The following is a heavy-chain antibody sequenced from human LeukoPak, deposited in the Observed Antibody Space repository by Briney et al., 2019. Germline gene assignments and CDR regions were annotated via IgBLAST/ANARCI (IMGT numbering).Heavy chain of an antibody. D-gene: IGHD3-22*01. V-gene: IGHV1-2*06. CDR1: GYTFTGYY. Sequence: ASVKVSCKASGYTFTGYYMHWVRQAPGQGLEWMGRINPNSGGTNYAQKFQGRFTMTRDTSISTAYMELSRLRSDDTAVYYCARETSYYDSSGYRASLIDYWGQGTLVTVSS. J-gene: IGHJ4*02. CDR3: ARETSYYDSSGYRASLIDY. CDR2: INPNSGGT.